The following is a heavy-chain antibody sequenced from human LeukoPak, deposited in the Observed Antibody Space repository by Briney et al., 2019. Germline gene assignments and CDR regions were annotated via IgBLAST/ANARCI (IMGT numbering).Heavy chain of an antibody. CDR1: GGSISSSSYY. CDR3: ARGRGRRIFDP. V-gene: IGHV4-39*07. D-gene: IGHD2-15*01. J-gene: IGHJ5*02. CDR2: IYYSGST. Sequence: PSETLSLTCTVSGGSISSSSYYWGWIRQPPGKGLEWIGSIYYSGSTNYNPSLKSRVTISVDTSKNQFSLKLSSVTAADTAVYYCARGRGRRIFDPWGQGTLVTVSS.